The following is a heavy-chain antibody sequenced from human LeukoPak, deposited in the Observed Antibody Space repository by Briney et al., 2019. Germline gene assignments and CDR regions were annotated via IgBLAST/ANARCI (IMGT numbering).Heavy chain of an antibody. Sequence: GGSLRLSCAASGLTFSSYAMSWVRQAPGKGLEWVSTISGSGGHTYYADSVKGRFTISRDDSKNTLYLQMNSLRAEDTAVYYCAKDSYIAVTGRDYWGQGTLVTVSS. CDR1: GLTFSSYA. CDR3: AKDSYIAVTGRDY. J-gene: IGHJ4*02. CDR2: ISGSGGHT. V-gene: IGHV3-23*01. D-gene: IGHD6-19*01.